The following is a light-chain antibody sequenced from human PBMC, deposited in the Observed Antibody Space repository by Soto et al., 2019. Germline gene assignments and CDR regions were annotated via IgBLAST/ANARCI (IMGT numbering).Light chain of an antibody. CDR1: QSVSSH. CDR2: AAS. CDR3: QQSYSLPPT. V-gene: IGKV1-39*01. Sequence: DIQMTQSPSSLSASVGDRVTITCRASQSVSSHLNWYQQKPGKAPKLLIYAASRLHGGVPSRFSGSGSGTDFTLTISSLQAEDFATYSCQQSYSLPPTFGRGTKVDIK. J-gene: IGKJ4*02.